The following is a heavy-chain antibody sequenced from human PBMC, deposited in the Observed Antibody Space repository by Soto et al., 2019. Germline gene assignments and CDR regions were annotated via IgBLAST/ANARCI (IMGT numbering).Heavy chain of an antibody. D-gene: IGHD6-19*01. CDR3: ARGVVAVEDYYYGMDG. V-gene: IGHV1-69*13. CDR1: GGTFSSYA. J-gene: IGHJ6*02. CDR2: IIPIFGTA. Sequence: SVKVSCKASGGTFSSYAISWVRQAPGQGLEWMGGIIPIFGTANYAQKFQGRVTITADESTSTAYMEPSSLRSEDTAVYYCARGVVAVEDYYYGMDGWGQGTTVTVSS.